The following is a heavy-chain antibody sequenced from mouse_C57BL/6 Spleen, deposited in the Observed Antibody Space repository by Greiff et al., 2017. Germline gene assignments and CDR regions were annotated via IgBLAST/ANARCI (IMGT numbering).Heavy chain of an antibody. Sequence: VQLQESGPELVKPGASVKISCKASGYSFTSYYIHWVKQRPGQGLEWIGWIYPGSGNPKYNEKFKGKATLTADTSSSTASMQLSSLTSADSAVYYCARRGDYDGYYFDFWGPGTTLTVAS. J-gene: IGHJ2*01. V-gene: IGHV1-66*01. CDR2: IYPGSGNP. D-gene: IGHD2-4*01. CDR1: GYSFTSYY. CDR3: ARRGDYDGYYFDF.